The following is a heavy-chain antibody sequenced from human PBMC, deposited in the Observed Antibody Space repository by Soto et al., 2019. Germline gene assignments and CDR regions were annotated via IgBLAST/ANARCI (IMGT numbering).Heavy chain of an antibody. CDR1: GFTFSTYA. CDR2: ISNSGGST. Sequence: GGSLRLSCAASGFTFSTYALSWVRQAPGKGLEWVSSISNSGGSTYYADSVKGRFTISRDNSKNTLYLQMNSLRVEDTAVYYCAKGAGSHWFDPWGQGTLVTVSS. J-gene: IGHJ5*02. CDR3: AKGAGSHWFDP. D-gene: IGHD6-19*01. V-gene: IGHV3-23*01.